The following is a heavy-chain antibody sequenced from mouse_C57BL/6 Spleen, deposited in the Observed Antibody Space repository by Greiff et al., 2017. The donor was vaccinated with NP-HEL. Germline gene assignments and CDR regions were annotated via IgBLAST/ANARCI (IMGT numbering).Heavy chain of an antibody. D-gene: IGHD1-1*02. V-gene: IGHV1-64*01. CDR3: ARPYYGFDY. Sequence: QVQLQQPGAELVKPGASVKLSCKASGYTFTSYWMHWVKQRPGQVLEWIGMIHPNSCSTNYNEKFKSKATLTVDKSSSTAYMQLSSLTSEDSAVYYCARPYYGFDYWGQGTTLTVSS. CDR2: IHPNSCST. J-gene: IGHJ2*01. CDR1: GYTFTSYW.